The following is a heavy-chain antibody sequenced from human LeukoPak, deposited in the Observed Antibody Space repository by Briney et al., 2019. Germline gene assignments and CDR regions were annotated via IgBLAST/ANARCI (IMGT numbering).Heavy chain of an antibody. CDR1: GGSISSSSYY. Sequence: SSETLSLTCTVSGGSISSSSYYWGWIRQAPGKGLGGIGSIYYSGSTYYNPSLKSRVTISVDTPKNQFSLKLSSVTAADTAVYYCARLGLWWQQLVPNLFDYWGQGTLVTVSS. D-gene: IGHD6-13*01. J-gene: IGHJ4*02. CDR3: ARLGLWWQQLVPNLFDY. CDR2: IYYSGST. V-gene: IGHV4-39*07.